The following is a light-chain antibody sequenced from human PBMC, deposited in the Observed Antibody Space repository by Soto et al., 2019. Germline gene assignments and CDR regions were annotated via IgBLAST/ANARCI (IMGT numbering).Light chain of an antibody. CDR2: VTS. CDR3: QQYNNWPRGT. Sequence: EIALTQSPATLSVSPGERATLSCRDSQSVSSTLAWYQQKPGQAPRLLIYVTSTRATGVPARFSGSGSGREFTLTISSLQSEYFAVYYCQQYNNWPRGTFGQGTKVDIK. V-gene: IGKV3-15*01. CDR1: QSVSST. J-gene: IGKJ1*01.